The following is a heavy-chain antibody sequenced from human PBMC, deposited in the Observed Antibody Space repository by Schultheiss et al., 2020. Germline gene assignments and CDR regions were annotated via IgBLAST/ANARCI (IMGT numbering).Heavy chain of an antibody. CDR2: INHSGST. Sequence: SQTLSLTCTVSGGSISSSTSYWGWNRQPPGKGLEWIGEINHSGSTKYNPSLKSRVTISVDTSKNQFSLKLSSVTAADTAVYYCARGGYYDSSGYYYHYGMDVWGQGTTVTVSS. D-gene: IGHD3-22*01. J-gene: IGHJ6*02. CDR1: GGSISSSTSY. V-gene: IGHV4-39*07. CDR3: ARGGYYDSSGYYYHYGMDV.